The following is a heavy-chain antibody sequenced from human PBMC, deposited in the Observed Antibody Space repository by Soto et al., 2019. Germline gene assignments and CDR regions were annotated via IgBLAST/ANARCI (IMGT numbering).Heavy chain of an antibody. CDR3: AKPGVAVAGTDY. J-gene: IGHJ1*01. D-gene: IGHD6-19*01. CDR1: GFTFTSYA. V-gene: IGHV3-23*01. CDR2: ISGSGAMT. Sequence: EVQLLESGGGLVQPGGSLRLSCAASGFTFTSYALHWVRQAPGKGLEWVSGISGSGAMTHYADSVKGRFTVSRDNSKNTLYMQMNSLRAGDTAVYYSAKPGVAVAGTDYWGQGTLVTVSS.